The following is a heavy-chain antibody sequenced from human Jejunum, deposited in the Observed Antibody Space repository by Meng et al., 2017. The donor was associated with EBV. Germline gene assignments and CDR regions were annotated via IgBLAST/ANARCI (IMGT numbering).Heavy chain of an antibody. CDR2: IYYRGST. D-gene: IGHD3-22*01. Sequence: QLLESGPWVVEPSGPLSLTCTGSGGSISSRNSYWGWTRQPPGKGLEWIGNIYYRGSTYYNPSLKSRVTISVDTSKNQFSLKLSSVTAADTAVYYCARSVSSGYSTWLDPWGQGTLVTVSS. J-gene: IGHJ5*02. CDR3: ARSVSSGYSTWLDP. V-gene: IGHV4-39*07. CDR1: GGSISSRNSY.